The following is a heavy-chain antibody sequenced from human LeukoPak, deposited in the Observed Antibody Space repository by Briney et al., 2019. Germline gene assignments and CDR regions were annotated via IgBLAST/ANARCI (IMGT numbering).Heavy chain of an antibody. V-gene: IGHV3-30*18. CDR2: ISYDGSNA. J-gene: IGHJ4*02. CDR3: ANEDY. Sequence: GRSLILSCAASGFTFSSYGMHWVRQAPGKGLEWLAVISYDGSNAYYADSVKGRSTISRDHSKNTVYLQMNSLRADDTALYYCANEDYWGQGTLVTVSS. CDR1: GFTFSSYG.